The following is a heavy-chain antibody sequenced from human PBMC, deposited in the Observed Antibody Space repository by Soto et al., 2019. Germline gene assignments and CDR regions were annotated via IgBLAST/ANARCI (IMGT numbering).Heavy chain of an antibody. D-gene: IGHD3-22*01. V-gene: IGHV1-46*01. CDR2: INPSGGST. Sequence: AAVKVSCQASGYTFTSYYMHWVRQAPGQGLEWMGIINPSGGSTSYAQKFQGRVTMTRDTSTSTVYMELSSLRSEDTAVYYCARDLDSSGYYGTYYGMDVWGQGTTVTVSS. CDR1: GYTFTSYY. CDR3: ARDLDSSGYYGTYYGMDV. J-gene: IGHJ6*02.